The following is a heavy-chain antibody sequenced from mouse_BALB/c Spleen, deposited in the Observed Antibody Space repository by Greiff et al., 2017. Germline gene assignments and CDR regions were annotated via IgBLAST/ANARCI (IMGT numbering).Heavy chain of an antibody. D-gene: IGHD2-3*01. V-gene: IGHV14-3*02. CDR1: GFNIKDTY. CDR2: IDPANGNT. J-gene: IGHJ3*01. Sequence: EVQLQQSGAELVKPGASVKLSCTASGFNIKDTYMHWVKQRPEQGLEWIGRIDPANGNTKYDPKFQGKATITADTSSNTAYLQLSSLTSEDTAVYYCARGFSIYDGYDRFAYWGQGTLVTVSA. CDR3: ARGFSIYDGYDRFAY.